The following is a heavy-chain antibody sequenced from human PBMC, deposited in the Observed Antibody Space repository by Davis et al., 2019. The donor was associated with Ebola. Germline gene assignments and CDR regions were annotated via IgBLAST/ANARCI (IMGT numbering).Heavy chain of an antibody. CDR1: GFTFSSYS. V-gene: IGHV3-13*01. CDR2: IGTAGDT. Sequence: GESLKISCAASGFTFSSYSMNWVRQAPGKGLEWVSAIGTAGDTYYPGSVKGRFTISRENAKNSLYLQMNSLRAGDTAVYYCARVLAVAEPGGYYYYGMDVWGQGTTVTVSS. D-gene: IGHD6-19*01. CDR3: ARVLAVAEPGGYYYYGMDV. J-gene: IGHJ6*02.